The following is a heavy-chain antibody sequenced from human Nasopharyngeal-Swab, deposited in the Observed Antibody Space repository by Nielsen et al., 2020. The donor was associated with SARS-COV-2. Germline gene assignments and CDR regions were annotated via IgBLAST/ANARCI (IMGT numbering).Heavy chain of an antibody. CDR1: GFTVSSNY. Sequence: GESLKISCAASGFTVSSNYMSWVLQAPGKGLEWVSVIYSGGSTYYADSVKGRFTISRDNSKNTLYLQMNSLRAEDTAVYYCARDVAAAGYYFDYWGQGTLVTVSS. CDR3: ARDVAAAGYYFDY. CDR2: IYSGGST. V-gene: IGHV3-66*01. D-gene: IGHD6-13*01. J-gene: IGHJ4*02.